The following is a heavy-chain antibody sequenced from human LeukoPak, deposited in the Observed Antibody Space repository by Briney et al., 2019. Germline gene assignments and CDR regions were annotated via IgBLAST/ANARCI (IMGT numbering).Heavy chain of an antibody. Sequence: SETLSLTCSVSGGSISSYYWSWIRQPAGKGLEWIGRIYTSGSTNYNPSLKSRVTISVDTSKNQFSLKLSSVTAADTAVYYCARTLGGIAAAGTSLPYYYYMDVWGKGTTVTISS. V-gene: IGHV4-4*07. CDR2: IYTSGST. J-gene: IGHJ6*03. CDR3: ARTLGGIAAAGTSLPYYYYMDV. CDR1: GGSISSYY. D-gene: IGHD6-13*01.